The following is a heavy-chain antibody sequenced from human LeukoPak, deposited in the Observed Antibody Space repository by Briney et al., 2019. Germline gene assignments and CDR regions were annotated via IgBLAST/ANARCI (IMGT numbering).Heavy chain of an antibody. CDR3: ARDRRMIVVVRGEGFDP. Sequence: ASVKVSCKASGYTFTSYYMHWVRQAPGQGLEWMGIINPSGGSTSYAQKFQGRITMTRDTSTSTAYMELRSLRSDDTAVYYCARDRRMIVVVRGEGFDPWGQGTLVTVSS. J-gene: IGHJ5*02. D-gene: IGHD3-22*01. V-gene: IGHV1-46*01. CDR1: GYTFTSYY. CDR2: INPSGGST.